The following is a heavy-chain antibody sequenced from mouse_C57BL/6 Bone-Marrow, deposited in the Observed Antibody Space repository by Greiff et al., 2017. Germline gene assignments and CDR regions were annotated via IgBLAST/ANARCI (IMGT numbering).Heavy chain of an antibody. CDR3: ARDYYGSSYVWFAY. CDR2: IWSGGST. Sequence: QVQLKQSGPGLVQPSQSLSITCTVSGFSLTSYGVHWVRQSPGKGLEWLGVIWSGGSTDYNAAFISRLSISKDNSKSQVFFKMNSLQADDTAIYYCARDYYGSSYVWFAYWGQGTLVTVSA. CDR1: GFSLTSYG. J-gene: IGHJ3*01. V-gene: IGHV2-2*01. D-gene: IGHD1-1*01.